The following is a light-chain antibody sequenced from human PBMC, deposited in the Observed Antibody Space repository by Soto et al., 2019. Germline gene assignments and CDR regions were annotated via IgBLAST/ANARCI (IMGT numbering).Light chain of an antibody. J-gene: IGKJ1*01. Sequence: EIVLTQSPGTLSLSPCERATLSCRASQSVSSSYLAWYQQKPGQAPRLLIYDVSNRAAGIPDRFSGGESGTGFTLTISRLEPEDFAVYYCQQYVSSPRTFGQGTKVDIK. CDR3: QQYVSSPRT. CDR2: DVS. V-gene: IGKV3-20*01. CDR1: QSVSSSY.